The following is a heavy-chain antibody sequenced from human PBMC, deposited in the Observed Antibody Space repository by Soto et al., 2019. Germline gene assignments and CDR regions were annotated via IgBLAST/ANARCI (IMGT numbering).Heavy chain of an antibody. Sequence: PSETLSLTCAVYGGSFSGYYWSWIRQPPGKGLEWIGEINHSGSTNYNPSLKSRVTISVDTSKNQFSLKLSSVTAADTAVYYCARLGSYGYMHYYYYGMDVWGQGTTVTVSS. V-gene: IGHV4-34*01. CDR1: GGSFSGYY. J-gene: IGHJ6*02. CDR3: ARLGSYGYMHYYYYGMDV. D-gene: IGHD5-18*01. CDR2: INHSGST.